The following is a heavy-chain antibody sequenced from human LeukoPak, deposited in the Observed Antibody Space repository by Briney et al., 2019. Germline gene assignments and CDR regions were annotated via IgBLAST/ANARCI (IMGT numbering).Heavy chain of an antibody. CDR1: GDSISSYY. V-gene: IGHV4-4*07. Sequence: PSETPSLTCSVSGDSISSYYWTWMRQPAGKGLEWIGRIYTSGSTNYSPSLKSRVTMSVDTSKNQFFLNLTSVTAADTAVYYCAREGATTRPLDYWGQGTLVTVSS. CDR3: AREGATTRPLDY. CDR2: IYTSGST. J-gene: IGHJ4*02. D-gene: IGHD4-17*01.